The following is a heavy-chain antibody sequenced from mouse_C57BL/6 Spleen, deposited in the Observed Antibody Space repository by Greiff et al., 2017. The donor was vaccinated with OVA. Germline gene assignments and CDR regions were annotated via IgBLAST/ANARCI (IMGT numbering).Heavy chain of an antibody. D-gene: IGHD2-3*01. CDR1: GYTFTSYW. V-gene: IGHV1-53*01. CDR3: ARWGLYDGYFDY. J-gene: IGHJ2*01. Sequence: QVQLKQPGTELVKPGASVKLSCKASGYTFTSYWMHWVKQRPGQGLEWIGNINPSNGGTNYNEKFKSKATLTVDKSSSTAYMQLSSLTSEDSAVYYCARWGLYDGYFDYWGQGTTLTVSS. CDR2: INPSNGGT.